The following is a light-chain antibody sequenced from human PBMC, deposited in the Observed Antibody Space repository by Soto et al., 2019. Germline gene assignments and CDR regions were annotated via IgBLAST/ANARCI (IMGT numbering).Light chain of an antibody. CDR2: VGS. CDR1: RNLLHSNGYYY. V-gene: IGKV2-28*01. Sequence: EIVLTQSPLSLPVTPGEPASISCRSSRNLLHSNGYYYLDWYLQKPGQSPQLLLYVGSNRAFGVPERFSGSGSGTDFTLTSSRVEAEDVGVYFCAQGLATTFTFGGGNKGEIK. CDR3: AQGLATTFT. J-gene: IGKJ4*01.